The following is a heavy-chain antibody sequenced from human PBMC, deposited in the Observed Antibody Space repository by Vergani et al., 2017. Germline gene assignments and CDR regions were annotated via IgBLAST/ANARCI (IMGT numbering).Heavy chain of an antibody. CDR2: MIPIFGTA. CDR1: GGTFSSYA. CDR3: ARDIGRGSGSYYSSPYLDYYYYGMDV. Sequence: QVQLVQSGAEVKKPGSSVKVSCKASGGTFSSYAISWVRQAPGQGLEWMGRMIPIFGTANYAQKFQGRVTITADESTSTAYMELSSLRSEDTAVYYCARDIGRGSGSYYSSPYLDYYYYGMDVWGQGTTVTVSS. V-gene: IGHV1-69*13. D-gene: IGHD3-10*01. J-gene: IGHJ6*02.